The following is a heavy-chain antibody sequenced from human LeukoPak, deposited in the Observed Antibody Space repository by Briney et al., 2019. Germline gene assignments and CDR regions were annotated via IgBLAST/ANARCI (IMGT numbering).Heavy chain of an antibody. CDR2: ISAYNGNT. J-gene: IGHJ4*02. CDR1: GYTFTSYG. V-gene: IGHV1-18*01. D-gene: IGHD4-17*01. Sequence: ASVKVSCKASGYTFTSYGISWVRQAPGQGLEWMGWISAYNGNTNYAQKLQGRVTMTTDTSTSTAYMELRSLRSDDTAVYYCARIGSLPIDYGDKTLFYWGQGTLVTVSS. CDR3: ARIGSLPIDYGDKTLFY.